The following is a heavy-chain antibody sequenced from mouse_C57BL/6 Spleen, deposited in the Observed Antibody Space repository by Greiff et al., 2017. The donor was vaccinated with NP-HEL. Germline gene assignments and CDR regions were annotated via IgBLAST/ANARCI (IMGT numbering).Heavy chain of an antibody. CDR2: IDPETGGT. V-gene: IGHV1-15*01. CDR1: GYTFTDYE. J-gene: IGHJ2*01. CDR3: TRTSSTTIPTFYYCDY. Sequence: VQLQQSGAELVRPGASVTLSCKASGYTFTDYEMHWVKQTPVHGLEWIGAIDPETGGTAYNQKFKGKAILTADKSSSTAYMELRSLTSEDSAVYYCTRTSSTTIPTFYYCDYWGQGTTLTVSS. D-gene: IGHD1-1*01.